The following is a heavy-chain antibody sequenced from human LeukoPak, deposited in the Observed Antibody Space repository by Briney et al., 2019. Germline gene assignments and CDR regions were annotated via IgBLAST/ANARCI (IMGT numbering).Heavy chain of an antibody. CDR3: ARSGQQLVPAEYFQH. Sequence: GGSLRLSCAASGFTFSSYGMYWVRQAPGKGLEWVAVIWYDGSNKYYADSVKGRFTISRDNSKNTLYLQMNSLRAEDTAVYYCARSGQQLVPAEYFQHWGQGTLVTVSS. J-gene: IGHJ1*01. D-gene: IGHD6-6*01. CDR1: GFTFSSYG. V-gene: IGHV3-33*01. CDR2: IWYDGSNK.